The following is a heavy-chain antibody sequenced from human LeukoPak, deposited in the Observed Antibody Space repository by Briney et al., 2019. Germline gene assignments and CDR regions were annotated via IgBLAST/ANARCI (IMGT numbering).Heavy chain of an antibody. CDR3: AREGIVVVPAARSWFDP. D-gene: IGHD2-2*01. Sequence: SETLSLTCAVYGGSFSGYYWSWIRQPPGKGLEWLGEINHSGSTNYNPSLKSRVTISVDTFKNQFSLKLSSVTAADTAVYYCAREGIVVVPAARSWFDPWGQGTLVTVSS. J-gene: IGHJ5*02. V-gene: IGHV4-34*01. CDR1: GGSFSGYY. CDR2: INHSGST.